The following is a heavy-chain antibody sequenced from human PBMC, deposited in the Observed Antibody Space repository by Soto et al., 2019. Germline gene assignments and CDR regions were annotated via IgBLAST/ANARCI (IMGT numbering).Heavy chain of an antibody. CDR3: ARVRDPYCISTSCYSVFDY. V-gene: IGHV3-48*01. CDR2: ISSSSSTI. CDR1: GFTFSSYS. J-gene: IGHJ4*02. D-gene: IGHD2-2*01. Sequence: PGGSLRLSCAASGFTFSSYSMNWVRQAPGKGLEWVSYISSSSSTIYYADSVKGRFTISRDNSKNTLYLQMNSLRAEDTAVYYCARVRDPYCISTSCYSVFDYWGQGTLVTVSS.